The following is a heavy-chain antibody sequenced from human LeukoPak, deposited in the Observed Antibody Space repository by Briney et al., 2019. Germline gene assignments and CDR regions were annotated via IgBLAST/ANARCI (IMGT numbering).Heavy chain of an antibody. V-gene: IGHV3-30*04. D-gene: IGHD4-17*01. CDR1: GFTFSSYV. Sequence: PGGSLRLSCAASGFTFSSYVMHWVRQAPGKGLEWVAIISYDGSNEYYADSVKGRFTISRDNSKNTLYLQMNSLRAEDTAVYYCARDYGDYAFDYWGQGTLVTVSS. J-gene: IGHJ4*02. CDR3: ARDYGDYAFDY. CDR2: ISYDGSNE.